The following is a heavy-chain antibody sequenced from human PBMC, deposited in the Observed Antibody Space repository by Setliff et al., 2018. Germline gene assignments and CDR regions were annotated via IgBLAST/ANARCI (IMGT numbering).Heavy chain of an antibody. V-gene: IGHV4-38-2*02. Sequence: SETLSLTCDVPGDSINSGAYWGWIRQTPGKGLEWIGNIYQSGSTFYNPSLKRRVVMSVDKSKNQFSLRLTSVTAADTAVYYCARDLRGVGYMDVWGKGATVTVS. J-gene: IGHJ6*03. CDR3: ARDLRGVGYMDV. CDR1: GDSINSGAY. CDR2: IYQSGST. D-gene: IGHD3-10*01.